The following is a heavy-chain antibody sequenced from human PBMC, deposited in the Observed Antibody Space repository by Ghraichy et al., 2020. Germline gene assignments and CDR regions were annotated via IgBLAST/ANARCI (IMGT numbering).Heavy chain of an antibody. CDR3: ARDSEYFQH. Sequence: GESLNISCAASGFTVSSNYMSWVRQAPGKGLEWVSVIYSGGSTYYADSVKGRFTISRDNSKNTLYLQMNSLRAEDTAVYYCARDSEYFQHWGQGTLVTVSS. J-gene: IGHJ1*01. CDR2: IYSGGST. V-gene: IGHV3-53*01. CDR1: GFTVSSNY.